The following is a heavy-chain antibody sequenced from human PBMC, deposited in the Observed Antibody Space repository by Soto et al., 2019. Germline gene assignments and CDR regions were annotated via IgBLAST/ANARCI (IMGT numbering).Heavy chain of an antibody. V-gene: IGHV4-30-2*01. Sequence: PSETLSLTCAVSGGSISSGGYSWSWIRQPPGKGLEWIGYTYHSGSTYYNPSLKSRVTISVDRSKNQFSLKLSSVTAADTAVYYCARYCGGGSCYPYGMDVWGQGTTVTVSS. CDR2: TYHSGST. CDR1: GGSISSGGYS. CDR3: ARYCGGGSCYPYGMDV. D-gene: IGHD2-15*01. J-gene: IGHJ6*02.